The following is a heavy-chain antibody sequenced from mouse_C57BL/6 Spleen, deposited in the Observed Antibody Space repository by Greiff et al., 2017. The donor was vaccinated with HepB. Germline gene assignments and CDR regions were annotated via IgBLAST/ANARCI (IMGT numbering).Heavy chain of an antibody. V-gene: IGHV5-6*02. D-gene: IGHD2-3*01. Sequence: EVMLVESGGDLVKPGGSLKLSCAASGFTFSSYGMSWVRQTPDKRLEWVATISSGGSYTYYPDSVKGRFTISRDNAKNTLYLQMSSLKSEDTAMYYCARRDDGYYYWYFDVWGTGTTVTVSS. CDR1: GFTFSSYG. CDR2: ISSGGSYT. CDR3: ARRDDGYYYWYFDV. J-gene: IGHJ1*03.